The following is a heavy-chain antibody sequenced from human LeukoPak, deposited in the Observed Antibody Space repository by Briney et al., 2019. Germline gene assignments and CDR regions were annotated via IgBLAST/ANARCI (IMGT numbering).Heavy chain of an antibody. CDR3: ARGYSSSWNYFDY. Sequence: SETLSLTCTVSGGSISNYWWSWIAQPPGKGLEWIGYVFDSGGTNYNPSLKSRVTISVDTSKKQFSLKLSSVAAADTAVYYCARGYSSSWNYFDYWGQGTLVTVSS. D-gene: IGHD6-13*01. V-gene: IGHV4-59*01. J-gene: IGHJ4*02. CDR2: VFDSGGT. CDR1: GGSISNYW.